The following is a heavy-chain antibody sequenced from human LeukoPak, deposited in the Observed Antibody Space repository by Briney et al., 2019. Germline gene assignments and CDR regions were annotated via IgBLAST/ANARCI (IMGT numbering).Heavy chain of an antibody. CDR1: GFNFDNFA. V-gene: IGHV3-30*04. Sequence: PGGSLRLSCVVSGFNFDNFAMHWVRQPLGKGLEWVAVISHDGRTKYYADSMKGRITISRDNSKNTLFLQMNNLRAEDTAVYYCARVDWEGSGSYYFDYWGQGTLVTVSS. CDR3: ARVDWEGSGSYYFDY. J-gene: IGHJ4*02. CDR2: ISHDGRTK. D-gene: IGHD1-26*01.